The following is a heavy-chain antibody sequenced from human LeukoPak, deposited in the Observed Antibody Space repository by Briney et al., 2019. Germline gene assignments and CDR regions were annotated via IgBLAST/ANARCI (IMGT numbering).Heavy chain of an antibody. CDR1: GGSISTYY. J-gene: IGHJ4*02. Sequence: PSETLSLTCTVSGGSISTYYWNWIRQPPGKGLEWIGYFYYAGDTNYNPSLKSRVTISVDTSKNQLSLKLSSVTAADTAVFYCARYCSSSSCYGRFDYWGQGTLVTVSS. V-gene: IGHV4-59*01. CDR3: ARYCSSSSCYGRFDY. CDR2: FYYAGDT. D-gene: IGHD2-2*01.